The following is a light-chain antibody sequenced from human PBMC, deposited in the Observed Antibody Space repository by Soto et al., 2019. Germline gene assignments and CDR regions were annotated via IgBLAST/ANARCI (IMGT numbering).Light chain of an antibody. Sequence: MTQSPSTLSASPGERAALSCRASQSVTSNLAWYQQKPGQAPRLLIYDASTWATDIPARFSGSGSGTEFTLTISSLQSEDFAIYYCQQYNSYPRTFGRGTKVDIK. CDR3: QQYNSYPRT. V-gene: IGKV3D-15*01. CDR2: DAS. CDR1: QSVTSN. J-gene: IGKJ4*02.